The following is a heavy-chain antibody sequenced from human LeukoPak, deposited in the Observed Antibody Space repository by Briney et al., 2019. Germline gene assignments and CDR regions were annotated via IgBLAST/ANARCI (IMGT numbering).Heavy chain of an antibody. V-gene: IGHV3-21*01. D-gene: IGHD6-13*01. CDR3: ARDYSSSWYRRNWFDP. J-gene: IGHJ5*02. CDR1: GFTFSSYS. Sequence: PGGSLRLSCAASGFTFSSYSMNWVRQAPGKGLEWVSSISSSSSYIYYADSVKGRFTISRDNAKNSLYLQMNSLRAEDTAAYYCARDYSSSWYRRNWFDPWGQGTLVTVSS. CDR2: ISSSSSYI.